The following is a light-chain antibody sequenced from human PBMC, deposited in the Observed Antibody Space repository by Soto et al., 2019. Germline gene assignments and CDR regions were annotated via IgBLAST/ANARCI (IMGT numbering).Light chain of an antibody. CDR2: KSS. J-gene: IGKJ1*01. CDR1: QSISSW. CDR3: QQYSSYPWT. Sequence: DIQMTQSPSTLSASVGDRVTITCRASQSISSWLAWYQQKPGKAPKLLIYKSSSLESGVPSSFSGSGSGTEFTLTISSLQPDDFETSYCQQYSSYPWTFGQGTKVEIK. V-gene: IGKV1-5*03.